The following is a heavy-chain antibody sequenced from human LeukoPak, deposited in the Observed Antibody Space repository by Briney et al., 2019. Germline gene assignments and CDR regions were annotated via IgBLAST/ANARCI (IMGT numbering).Heavy chain of an antibody. CDR2: FDPDDGET. CDR1: GYTLTEVS. V-gene: IGHV1-24*01. J-gene: IGHJ5*02. D-gene: IGHD3-10*01. Sequence: ASVKVSCKVSGYTLTEVSIHWVRQAPGKGLEWMVGFDPDDGETIYAQKFQGRVTMTEDTSTDTAYMGLSSLRSEDTAMYYCATEAAYGNFGELLAWGQGSLVTVSS. CDR3: ATEAAYGNFGELLA.